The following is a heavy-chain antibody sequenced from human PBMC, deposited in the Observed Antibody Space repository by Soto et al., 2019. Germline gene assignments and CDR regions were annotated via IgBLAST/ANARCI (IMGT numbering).Heavy chain of an antibody. V-gene: IGHV4-39*01. CDR2: IYNSGST. CDR1: GGSISSSSYY. CDR3: ARGQWLVRLNWFDP. J-gene: IGHJ5*02. D-gene: IGHD6-19*01. Sequence: SETLSLTCTVSGGSISSSSYYWGWIRQPPGKGLERIGSIYNSGSTYYNPSLKSRVTISVDTSKNQFSLKLSSVTAADTAVYYCARGQWLVRLNWFDPWGQGTLVTVSS.